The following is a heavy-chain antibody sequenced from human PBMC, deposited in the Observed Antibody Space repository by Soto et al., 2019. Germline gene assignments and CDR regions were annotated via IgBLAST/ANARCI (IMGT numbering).Heavy chain of an antibody. CDR1: GFTFSSYA. D-gene: IGHD3-22*01. Sequence: GGSLRLSCAASGFTFSSYAMHWVRQAPGKGLEWVAVISYDGSNKYYADSVKGRFTISRDNSKNTLYLQMNSLRAEDTAVYYCARPLLGYYDSSGTPLDAFDIWGQGTMVTVSS. V-gene: IGHV3-30-3*01. CDR3: ARPLLGYYDSSGTPLDAFDI. CDR2: ISYDGSNK. J-gene: IGHJ3*02.